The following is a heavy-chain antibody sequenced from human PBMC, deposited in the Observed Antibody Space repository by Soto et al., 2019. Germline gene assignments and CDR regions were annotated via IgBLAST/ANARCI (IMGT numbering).Heavy chain of an antibody. Sequence: QVQLVQSGAEVKRPGSSVKVSCRTSGGTFNTYSISWVRQDPGQGLEWMGRITPIIDIPTYAQNFQGRVSISADKSTSTAYLQLTTLRFEDTAMYFCARANPQYVDFDAWCQGTLVTVSS. D-gene: IGHD2-15*01. CDR1: GGTFNTYS. J-gene: IGHJ4*02. CDR3: ARANPQYVDFDA. CDR2: ITPIIDIP. V-gene: IGHV1-69*02.